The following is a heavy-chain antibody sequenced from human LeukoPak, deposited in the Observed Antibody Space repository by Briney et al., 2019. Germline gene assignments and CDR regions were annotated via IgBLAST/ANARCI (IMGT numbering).Heavy chain of an antibody. CDR3: ARRGGSGRAFDY. V-gene: IGHV4-30-4*01. CDR1: GGSISSGDYY. Sequence: SETLSLTCTVSGGSISSGDYYGRWPRPPPGEAVECIGYIYYRGNTYYNPSLKSRVTIYVDTTKYLFTLKLSAVTAADTAVYYCARRGGSGRAFDYWGQGTLVTVSS. CDR2: IYYRGNT. J-gene: IGHJ4*02. D-gene: IGHD1-26*01.